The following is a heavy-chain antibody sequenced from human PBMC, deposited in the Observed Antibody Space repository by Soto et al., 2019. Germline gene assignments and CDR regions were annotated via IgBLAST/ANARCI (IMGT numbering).Heavy chain of an antibody. CDR1: GYTFTSYG. J-gene: IGHJ4*02. D-gene: IGHD2-2*01. CDR3: ARTTNYCSSTSCPDTEPFDY. V-gene: IGHV1-18*01. Sequence: QVQLVQSGAEVKKPGASVKVSCKASGYTFTSYGISWVRQAPGQGLEWMGWISAYNGNTNYAQKLQGRVTMTTDTSTSTAYMELRSLRSDDTAVYYCARTTNYCSSTSCPDTEPFDYWGQGTLVTVSS. CDR2: ISAYNGNT.